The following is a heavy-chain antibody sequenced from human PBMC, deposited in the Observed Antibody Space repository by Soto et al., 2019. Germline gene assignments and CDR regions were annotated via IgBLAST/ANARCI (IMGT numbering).Heavy chain of an antibody. CDR2: VSYDGTKK. D-gene: IGHD3-16*01. V-gene: IGHV3-33*05. CDR3: ARDYGGPFDS. Sequence: QVQLVESGGGVVQPGRSRRLSCVASGFTFSTYGMHWVRQAPGKGLEWVALVSYDGTKKYYADSVKGRFTISRDKSKNTLYLQMSSLRVEDTAIYSCARDYGGPFDSWGQGTLVTVSS. CDR1: GFTFSTYG. J-gene: IGHJ4*02.